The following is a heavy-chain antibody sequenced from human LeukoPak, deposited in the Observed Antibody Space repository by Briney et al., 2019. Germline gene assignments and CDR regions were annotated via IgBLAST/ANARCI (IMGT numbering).Heavy chain of an antibody. CDR2: IYYSGST. V-gene: IGHV4-59*01. CDR3: AGPLYSGSYDAFDT. D-gene: IGHD1-26*01. CDR1: GGSISSYY. J-gene: IGHJ3*02. Sequence: PSETLSLTCTVSGGSISSYYWSWIRQPPGKGLEWIGYIYYSGSTNYNPSLKSRVTISVDTSKNQFSLKLSSVTAADTAVYYCAGPLYSGSYDAFDTWGQGTMVTVSS.